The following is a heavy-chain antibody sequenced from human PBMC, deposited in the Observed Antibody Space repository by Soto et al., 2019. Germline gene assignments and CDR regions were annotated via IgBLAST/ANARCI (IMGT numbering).Heavy chain of an antibody. CDR3: AKVLLQRHYYYGMDV. J-gene: IGHJ6*02. D-gene: IGHD6-25*01. CDR2: ISWNSGSI. V-gene: IGHV3-9*01. Sequence: EVQLVESGGGLVQPGRSLRLSCAASGFTFDDYAMHWVRQAPGKGLEWGSGISWNSGSIGYADSVKGRFTISRDNAKNSMYLQMNSLRVEDTALYYCAKVLLQRHYYYGMDVWGQGTTVTVSS. CDR1: GFTFDDYA.